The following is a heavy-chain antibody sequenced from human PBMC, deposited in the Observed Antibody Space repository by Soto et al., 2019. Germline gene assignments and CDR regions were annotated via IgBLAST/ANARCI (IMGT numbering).Heavy chain of an antibody. V-gene: IGHV3-23*01. Sequence: GGSLRLSCAASGFTFSSYAMSWVRQAPGKGLEWVSAISGSGGSTYYADSVKGRFTISSDNSKNTLYLQMNSLRAEDTAVYFCAYDGVVAAPLHDAFDIWGQGTMVTVSS. CDR2: ISGSGGST. CDR1: GFTFSSYA. CDR3: AYDGVVAAPLHDAFDI. D-gene: IGHD2-15*01. J-gene: IGHJ3*02.